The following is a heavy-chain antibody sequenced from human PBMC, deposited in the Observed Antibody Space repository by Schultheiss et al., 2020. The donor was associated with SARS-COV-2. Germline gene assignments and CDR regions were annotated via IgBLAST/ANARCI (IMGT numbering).Heavy chain of an antibody. CDR2: IYYSGST. V-gene: IGHV4-31*03. CDR1: GGSISSGGYY. Sequence: SETLSLTCTVSGGSISSGGYYWSWIRQHPGKGLEWIGYIYYSGSTYYNPSLKSRVTMSVDTSKNQFSLQLSSVTAADTAVYYCVRDRPGSSGYKIWGQGTLVTVSS. J-gene: IGHJ4*02. CDR3: VRDRPGSSGYKI. D-gene: IGHD3-22*01.